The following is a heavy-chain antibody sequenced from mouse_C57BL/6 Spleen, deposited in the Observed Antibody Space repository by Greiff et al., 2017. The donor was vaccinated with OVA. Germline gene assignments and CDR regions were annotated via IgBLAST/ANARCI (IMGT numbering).Heavy chain of an antibody. D-gene: IGHD1-1*01. CDR2: ISSGGDYI. Sequence: EVKLEESGEGLVKPGGSLKLSCAASGFTFSSYAMSWVRQTPEKRLEWVAYISSGGDYIYYADTVKGRFTISRDNARNTLYLQMSSLKSEDTAMYYCTRGAYGSSPFADWGQGTLVTVSA. V-gene: IGHV5-9-1*02. J-gene: IGHJ3*01. CDR1: GFTFSSYA. CDR3: TRGAYGSSPFAD.